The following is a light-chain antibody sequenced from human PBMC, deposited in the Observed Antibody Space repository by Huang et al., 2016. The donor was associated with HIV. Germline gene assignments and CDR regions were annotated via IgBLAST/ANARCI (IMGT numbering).Light chain of an antibody. Sequence: EIAMTQSPAILSVSPGERVTLSCRASQSVSTNFAWYQQKSGQAPRLLIYGATTRATGIPARFSGGGSGTEFTLIISSLQSEDFAVYFCHQYNNWPYTFGQGTKLEIK. CDR3: HQYNNWPYT. CDR1: QSVSTN. J-gene: IGKJ2*01. CDR2: GAT. V-gene: IGKV3-15*01.